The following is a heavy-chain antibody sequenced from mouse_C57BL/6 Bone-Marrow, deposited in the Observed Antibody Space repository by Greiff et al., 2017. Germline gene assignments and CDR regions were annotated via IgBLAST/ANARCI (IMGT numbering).Heavy chain of an antibody. CDR1: GYTFTDYY. Sequence: QVQLKQSGAELVRPGASVKLSCKASGYTFTDYYIHWVKQRPGQGLEWIARIYPGSGNTYYNEKFKGKATLTAEKSSSTAYMQLSSLTSEDSAVYFCARGRWLLGAWFAYWGQGTLVTVSA. J-gene: IGHJ3*01. V-gene: IGHV1-76*01. CDR2: IYPGSGNT. CDR3: ARGRWLLGAWFAY. D-gene: IGHD2-3*01.